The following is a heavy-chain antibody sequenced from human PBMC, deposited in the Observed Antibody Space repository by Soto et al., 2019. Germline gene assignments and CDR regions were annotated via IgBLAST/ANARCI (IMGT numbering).Heavy chain of an antibody. CDR1: GFTVSSNY. CDR3: GKDIVVVVPASPYYYGMDV. D-gene: IGHD2-15*01. Sequence: PGGSLRLSCAASGFTVSSNYMSWVRQAPGKGLEWVSTITGSGGSTYYADSVKGRFTISRDNSKNTLYLQMNSLRAEDTAVYYCGKDIVVVVPASPYYYGMDVWGQGTTVTVS. V-gene: IGHV3-23*01. CDR2: ITGSGGST. J-gene: IGHJ6*02.